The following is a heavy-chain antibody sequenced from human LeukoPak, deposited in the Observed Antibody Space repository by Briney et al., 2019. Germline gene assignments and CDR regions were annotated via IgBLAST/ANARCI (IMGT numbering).Heavy chain of an antibody. D-gene: IGHD2-15*01. V-gene: IGHV1-69*04. CDR3: ARGKGFVGHFDS. CDR2: IIPILGIA. Sequence: SVKVSCKASGGTFSSYAISWVRQAPGQGLEWMGRIIPILGIANYAQKFQGRVTITADKSTNTAYMELSDLRSEDTAVYYCARGKGFVGHFDSWGQGTQVTVST. J-gene: IGHJ4*02. CDR1: GGTFSSYA.